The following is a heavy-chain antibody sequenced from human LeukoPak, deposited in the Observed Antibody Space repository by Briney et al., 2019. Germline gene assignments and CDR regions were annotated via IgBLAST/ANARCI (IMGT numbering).Heavy chain of an antibody. D-gene: IGHD1-7*01. V-gene: IGHV4-31*03. Sequence: SQTLSLTCTVSGGSISSGGYYWSWIRQHPGKGLEWIGYIYYSGSTYYKPSLKSRVTISVDTSKNQFSLKLSSVTAADTAVYYCARDGRRYNWNYADAFDIWGQGTMVTVSS. CDR1: GGSISSGGYY. CDR3: ARDGRRYNWNYADAFDI. CDR2: IYYSGST. J-gene: IGHJ3*02.